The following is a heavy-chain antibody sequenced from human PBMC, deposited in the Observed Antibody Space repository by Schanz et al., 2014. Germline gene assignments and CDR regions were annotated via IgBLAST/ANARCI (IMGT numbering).Heavy chain of an antibody. CDR1: GFSFTTYA. D-gene: IGHD3-10*01. CDR2: MNESHSTI. Sequence: EVQLLESGGGLVQPGGSLRLSCASSGFSFTTYAMSWVRQAPGKGLEWVSAMNESHSTIYYADSVRGRFTISRDNAENTVHLQMNSLRAEDTAVYYCAKQHIVRGVIYLNWFDSWGQGTLVTVSS. CDR3: AKQHIVRGVIYLNWFDS. J-gene: IGHJ5*01. V-gene: IGHV3-23*01.